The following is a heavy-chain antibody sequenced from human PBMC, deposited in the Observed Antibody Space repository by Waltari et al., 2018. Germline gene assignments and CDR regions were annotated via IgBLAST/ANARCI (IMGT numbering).Heavy chain of an antibody. CDR2: IYYSGST. D-gene: IGHD6-13*01. CDR3: ARADGSSWYNWFDP. Sequence: VQLQESGTGLVKPSETLSLTCTVSGGSISSYYWSWIRQPPGTGLEWIGYIYYSGSTNYNPSLKSRVTISVDTSKNQFSLKLSSVTAADTAVYYCARADGSSWYNWFDPWGQGTLVTVSS. V-gene: IGHV4-59*01. J-gene: IGHJ5*02. CDR1: GGSISSYY.